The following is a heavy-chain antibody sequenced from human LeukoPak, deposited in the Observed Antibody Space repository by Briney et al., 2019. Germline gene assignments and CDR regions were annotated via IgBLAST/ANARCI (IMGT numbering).Heavy chain of an antibody. Sequence: GGSLRLSCAASGFTFDDYGMSWVRQAPGKGLEWVSGINWNGGSTGYADSVKGRFTISRDNAKNSLYLQMNSLRAEDTALYYCARAPGWVDTGYFDYRGQGTLVTVSS. CDR3: ARAPGWVDTGYFDY. CDR1: GFTFDDYG. D-gene: IGHD5-18*01. V-gene: IGHV3-20*04. J-gene: IGHJ4*02. CDR2: INWNGGST.